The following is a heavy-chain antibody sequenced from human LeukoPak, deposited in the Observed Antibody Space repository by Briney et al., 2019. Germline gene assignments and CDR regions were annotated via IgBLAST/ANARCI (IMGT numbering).Heavy chain of an antibody. CDR1: GGSISSGGYY. D-gene: IGHD3-10*01. J-gene: IGHJ4*02. CDR2: IYYSGST. Sequence: SQTLSLTCTVSGGSISSGGYYWGWIRQRPGTGLEWIVYIYYSGSTYYNPSLKSRITISIDTSKNQFFLKLSSVTAADTAVYYCARDLLWFGEFRYFDYWGQGTLVTVSS. CDR3: ARDLLWFGEFRYFDY. V-gene: IGHV4-31*03.